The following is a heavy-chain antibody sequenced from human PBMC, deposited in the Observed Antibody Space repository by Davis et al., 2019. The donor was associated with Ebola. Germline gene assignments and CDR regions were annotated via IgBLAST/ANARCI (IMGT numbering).Heavy chain of an antibody. D-gene: IGHD3-22*01. CDR2: ITNTGGST. Sequence: PGGSLRLSCSLSGFMFSSYAMHWVRQAPGKGLQYVSGITNTGGSTYYADSVKGRFIISRDNSKNTLYLQMSSLRIEDTAVYYCVKGSITMTVVVYFDLWGQGTLVTVSS. V-gene: IGHV3-64D*06. CDR1: GFMFSSYA. J-gene: IGHJ4*02. CDR3: VKGSITMTVVVYFDL.